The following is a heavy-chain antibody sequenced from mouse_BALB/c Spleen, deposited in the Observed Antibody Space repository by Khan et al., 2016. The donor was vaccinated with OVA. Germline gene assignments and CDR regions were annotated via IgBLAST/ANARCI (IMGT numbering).Heavy chain of an antibody. D-gene: IGHD1-1*01. Sequence: EVKLEVSGPGLVTPSQSLSLTCTVTGYSITSNYAWNWIRQFPGNKLEWMGYISYSGSTSYNPSLKSRISITRDTSKNQFFLQLNSVTTEDTATYYCARKNYYGYAVDYWGQGTSVTVSS. CDR2: ISYSGST. CDR3: ARKNYYGYAVDY. V-gene: IGHV3-2*02. CDR1: GYSITSNYA. J-gene: IGHJ4*01.